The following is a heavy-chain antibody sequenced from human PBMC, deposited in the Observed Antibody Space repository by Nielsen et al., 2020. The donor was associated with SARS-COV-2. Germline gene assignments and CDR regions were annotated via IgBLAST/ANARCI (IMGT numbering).Heavy chain of an antibody. J-gene: IGHJ6*02. V-gene: IGHV3-21*01. D-gene: IGHD3-3*01. CDR3: ARDLVSTIFGVVSYYYYGMGV. CDR2: ISSSSSYI. Sequence: VRQAPGKGLEWVSSISSSSSYIYYADSVKGRFTISRDNAKNSLYLQMNSLRAEDTAVYYCARDLVSTIFGVVSYYYYGMGVWGQGTTVTVSS.